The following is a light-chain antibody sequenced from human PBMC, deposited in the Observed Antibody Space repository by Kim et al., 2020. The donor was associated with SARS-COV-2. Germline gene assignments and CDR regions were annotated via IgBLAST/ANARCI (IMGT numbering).Light chain of an antibody. CDR2: DAS. Sequence: IVLTQSPATLSVSPGESATLSCRASRSLTDHLAWYQQKPGQAPRLLIYDASNRATGIPVRFRGSGSGTDFTLTITSLEPEDSAVYFCQQRSVWPLLTFGQGTKLEIK. V-gene: IGKV3-11*01. CDR1: RSLTDH. CDR3: QQRSVWPLLT. J-gene: IGKJ2*01.